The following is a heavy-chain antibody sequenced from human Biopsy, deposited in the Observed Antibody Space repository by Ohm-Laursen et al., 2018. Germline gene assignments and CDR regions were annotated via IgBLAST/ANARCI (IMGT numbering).Heavy chain of an antibody. V-gene: IGHV4-39*01. CDR3: ARDYDTSGYYFVY. CDR2: IFYCGST. J-gene: IGHJ4*02. Sequence: SETLSLTCTVSGGSISNNNYYWVWIRQPPGMGLVWIVSIFYCGSTHYKPSLKIRVTMAVDTSKRQFSLELISVTAADTAVYYCARDYDTSGYYFVYWGQGTLVTVSS. CDR1: GGSISNNNYY. D-gene: IGHD3-22*01.